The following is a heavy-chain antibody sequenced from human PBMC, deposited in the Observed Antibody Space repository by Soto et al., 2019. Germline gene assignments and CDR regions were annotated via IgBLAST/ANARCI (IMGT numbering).Heavy chain of an antibody. V-gene: IGHV1-2*04. J-gene: IGHJ4*02. CDR2: INPNSGGT. CDR1: GYTFTGYY. Sequence: ASVKVSCKASGYTFTGYYMHWVRQAPGQGLEWMGWINPNSGGTNYAQKFQGWVTMTRDTSISTAYMELSRLRSDDTAVYYCARAYSGYDSLYYFDYWGQGTLVTV. D-gene: IGHD5-12*01. CDR3: ARAYSGYDSLYYFDY.